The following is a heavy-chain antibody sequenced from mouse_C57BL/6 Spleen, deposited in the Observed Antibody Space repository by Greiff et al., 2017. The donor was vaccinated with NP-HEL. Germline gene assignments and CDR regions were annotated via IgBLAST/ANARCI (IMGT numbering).Heavy chain of an antibody. V-gene: IGHV1-82*01. CDR1: GYAFTSSE. J-gene: IGHJ3*01. CDR3: ARAGDSSGCWRDY. CDR2: IYPRDGGT. Sequence: QVQLQQSGPELVKPGASVKFSCKASGYAFTSSEINWVKQRPGKGLEWIGRIYPRDGGTKYNEKFKGKATLTADKSSSTAYMQLHSLTSEDSAVPFGARAGDSSGCWRDYWGQGTPVTVSA. D-gene: IGHD3-2*02.